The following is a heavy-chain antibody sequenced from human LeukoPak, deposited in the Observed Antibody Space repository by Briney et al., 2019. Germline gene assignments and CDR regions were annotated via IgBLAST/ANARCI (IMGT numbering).Heavy chain of an antibody. CDR2: IYYSGST. V-gene: IGHV4-59*01. CDR1: GGSISSYY. CDR3: ARDPNPSDAFDI. J-gene: IGHJ3*02. Sequence: PSETLSFTCTVSGGSISSYYWSWIRQPPGKGLEWIGYIYYSGSTNYNPSLKSRVTISVDTSKNQFSLKLSSVTAADTAVYYCARDPNPSDAFDIWGQGTMVTVSS.